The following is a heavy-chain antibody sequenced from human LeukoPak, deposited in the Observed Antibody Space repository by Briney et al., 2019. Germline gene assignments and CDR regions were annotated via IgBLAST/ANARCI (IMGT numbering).Heavy chain of an antibody. CDR2: INPNSGGT. CDR3: AREPQSYYDFWSGYSPYNWFDP. Sequence: GASVTVSCKASGYTFTGYYMHWVRQAPGQGLEWMGWINPNSGGTNYAQKFQGRVTMTRDTSISTAYMELSRLRSDDTAVYYCAREPQSYYDFWSGYSPYNWFDPWGQGTLVTVSS. CDR1: GYTFTGYY. V-gene: IGHV1-2*02. J-gene: IGHJ5*02. D-gene: IGHD3-3*01.